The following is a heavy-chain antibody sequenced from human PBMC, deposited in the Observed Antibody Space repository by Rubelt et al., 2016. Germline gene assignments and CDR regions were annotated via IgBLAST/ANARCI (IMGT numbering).Heavy chain of an antibody. V-gene: IGHV3-23*01. CDR2: ISGSGGST. Sequence: GKGLEWVSAISGSGGSTYYADSVKGRFTISRDNSKNTLYLQMNSLRAEDTAVYYCARGTGYFDYWGQGTLVTVSS. J-gene: IGHJ4*02. CDR3: ARGTGYFDY. D-gene: IGHD3/OR15-3a*01.